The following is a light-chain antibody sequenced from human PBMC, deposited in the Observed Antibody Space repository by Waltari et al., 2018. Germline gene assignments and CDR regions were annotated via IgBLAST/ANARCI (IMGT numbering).Light chain of an antibody. CDR1: GSNIGAGYD. CDR2: GST. CDR3: QSYDTSLSVV. Sequence: QSVLTQPPSVSGAPGQRVTISCPGSGSNIGAGYDVHWYHQVPRTAPKRLIYGSTSRPLGVPDRLFGSTSGTSASLTITGLQVEDEGDYYCQSYDTSLSVVFGGGTKLTVL. V-gene: IGLV1-40*01. J-gene: IGLJ3*02.